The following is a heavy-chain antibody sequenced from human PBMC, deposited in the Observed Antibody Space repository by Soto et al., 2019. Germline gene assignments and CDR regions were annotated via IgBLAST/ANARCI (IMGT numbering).Heavy chain of an antibody. V-gene: IGHV3-33*01. Sequence: QVQLVESGGGVVQPGRSLRLSCAASGFTFSSYGMHWVRQAPGKGLEWVAVIWYDGSNKYYADSVKGRFTISRDNSKNTLYLQMNSLRAEDTAVYYWARDVYSAAGTSYFDYWGQGTLVTVSS. CDR3: ARDVYSAAGTSYFDY. D-gene: IGHD6-13*01. J-gene: IGHJ4*02. CDR1: GFTFSSYG. CDR2: IWYDGSNK.